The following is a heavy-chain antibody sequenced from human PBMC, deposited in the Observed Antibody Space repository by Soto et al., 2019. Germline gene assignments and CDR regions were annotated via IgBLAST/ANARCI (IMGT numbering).Heavy chain of an antibody. J-gene: IGHJ4*02. D-gene: IGHD4-17*01. CDR3: ARGTGTYGDYATGDY. CDR1: GYTFTSYA. CDR2: INADNGNT. V-gene: IGHV1-3*01. Sequence: ASVKVSCKASGYTFTSYAMHWVRQAPGQRLEWMGWINADNGNTNYAQKLQGRVTITTDTSTSTAYMELRSLRSDDTAVYYCARGTGTYGDYATGDYWGQGTLVTVSS.